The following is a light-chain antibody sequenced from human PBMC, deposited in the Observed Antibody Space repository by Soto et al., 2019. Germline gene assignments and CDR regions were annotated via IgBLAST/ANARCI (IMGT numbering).Light chain of an antibody. J-gene: IGLJ1*01. CDR3: SSYTSSSTLL. CDR1: SSDVGGYNY. Sequence: QSVLTQPASVSGSPGQSITISCIGTSSDVGGYNYVSWYQQYQGKAPKLMIYGVSNRPSGVSNRFSGSKSGNTASLTISGLQAEDEADYYCSSYTSSSTLLFGTGTKVTVL. CDR2: GVS. V-gene: IGLV2-14*01.